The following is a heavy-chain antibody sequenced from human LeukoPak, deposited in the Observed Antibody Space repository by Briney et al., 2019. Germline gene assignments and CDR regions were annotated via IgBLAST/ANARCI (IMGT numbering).Heavy chain of an antibody. Sequence: GGSLRLSCAASAFTFTNYWMTWVRQAPGKGLEWVANINQDGSENYYVDSVKGRFTISRDNAKNSLYLQMNSLRAEDTAVYYCARDGLTTGFDALDYWGQGTLVTVSS. D-gene: IGHD2/OR15-2a*01. CDR3: ARDGLTTGFDALDY. CDR2: INQDGSEN. CDR1: AFTFTNYW. J-gene: IGHJ4*02. V-gene: IGHV3-7*03.